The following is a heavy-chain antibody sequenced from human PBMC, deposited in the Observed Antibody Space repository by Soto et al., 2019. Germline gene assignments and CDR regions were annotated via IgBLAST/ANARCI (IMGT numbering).Heavy chain of an antibody. CDR3: AHRVLRTVFGLVTTTAIYFDF. CDR1: GFSLTTSGVG. J-gene: IGHJ4*02. CDR2: IYWDADK. Sequence: QITLNESGPTVVRPTETLTLTCRFSGFSLTTSGVGVGWIRQSPGKAPEWLALIYWDADKRYSASLKSRLTITKDTSKNQVVLTVSDLDPTDTATYYCAHRVLRTVFGLVTTTAIYFDFWGQGTLVAVSS. D-gene: IGHD3-3*01. V-gene: IGHV2-5*02.